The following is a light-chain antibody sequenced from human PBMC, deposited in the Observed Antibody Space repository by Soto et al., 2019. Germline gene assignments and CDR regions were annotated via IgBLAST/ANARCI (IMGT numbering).Light chain of an antibody. V-gene: IGKV1-39*01. CDR1: QSVYSY. Sequence: DVQMTQSPPSLSASVGDRVTITCRASQSVYSYLYWFQQKPGTAPKLLIYAASTLQGAVPSRFSGSGSGTDFTLAISRLQPEDFATYYCLQSYSTPYTFGQGTKLA. J-gene: IGKJ2*01. CDR3: LQSYSTPYT. CDR2: AAS.